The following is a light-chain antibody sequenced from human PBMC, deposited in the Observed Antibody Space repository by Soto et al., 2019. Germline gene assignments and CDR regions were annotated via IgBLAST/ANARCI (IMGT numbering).Light chain of an antibody. Sequence: EIVLTQSPGTLSLSPGERATLSCRASQSVSSSFLAWYQQKPGPAPRLLISGASSRATGIPDRFSGSGSGTDFTLTISRLEPEDFAVYYCHQYGSSPATFGQGTKVEIK. V-gene: IGKV3-20*01. CDR3: HQYGSSPAT. CDR1: QSVSSSF. J-gene: IGKJ1*01. CDR2: GAS.